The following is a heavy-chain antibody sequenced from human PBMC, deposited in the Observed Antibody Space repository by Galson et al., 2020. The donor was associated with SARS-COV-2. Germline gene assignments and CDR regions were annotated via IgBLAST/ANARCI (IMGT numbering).Heavy chain of an antibody. V-gene: IGHV4-39*01. CDR2: IYYSGST. Sequence: SETLSITCTVSGGSISSSSYYWGWIRQPPGKGLEWLGRIYYSGSTYYNQSLKSRVTISVDTSKNQFSLKLSSVTAADTAVYYCARVDDILTGYYYYGMDVWGQGTTVTVSS. D-gene: IGHD3-9*01. CDR1: GGSISSSSYY. CDR3: ARVDDILTGYYYYGMDV. J-gene: IGHJ6*02.